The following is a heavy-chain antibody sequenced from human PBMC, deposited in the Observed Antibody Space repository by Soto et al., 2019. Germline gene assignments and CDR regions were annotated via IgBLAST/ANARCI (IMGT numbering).Heavy chain of an antibody. CDR3: ARVEVYGASRVFDY. CDR2: INPHGGST. CDR1: GDTFTSYY. V-gene: IGHV1-46*01. Sequence: APVKVSCKAPGDTFTSYYLNWVRQAPGQGLEWMGVINPHGGSTKYAQKFQGRVTITRDTSASTAYMELSSLRSEDTAVYYCARVEVYGASRVFDYWGQGTLVTVSS. D-gene: IGHD4-17*01. J-gene: IGHJ4*02.